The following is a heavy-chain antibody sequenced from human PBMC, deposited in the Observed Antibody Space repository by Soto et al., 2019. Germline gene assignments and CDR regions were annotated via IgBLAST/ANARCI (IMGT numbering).Heavy chain of an antibody. V-gene: IGHV1-2*02. CDR2: INPQTGGT. D-gene: IGHD2-2*01. CDR3: ARERYQVISDGMDV. CDR1: GSTSTGYY. Sequence: GASVKVSWKSSGSTSTGYYINWVREAPGQGLEWMGWINPQTGGTSYAQKFQGRVTLSRDTSINTAYLELSRLTFDDAAVYFCARERYQVISDGMDVWGQGNTVTVSS. J-gene: IGHJ6*02.